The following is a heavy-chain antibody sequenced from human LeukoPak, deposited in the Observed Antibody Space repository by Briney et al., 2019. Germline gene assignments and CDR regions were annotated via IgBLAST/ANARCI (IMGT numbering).Heavy chain of an antibody. J-gene: IGHJ4*02. CDR3: AREGTYYDFWNPGYFDY. V-gene: IGHV3-30-3*01. CDR1: GFTFSSYA. D-gene: IGHD3-3*01. Sequence: GGSLRLSCAASGFTFSSYAMHGVRQAPGKGLEWVALISYDGSNKYYADSVKGRFTISRDNSKNTLYLQMNSLRAEDTAVYYCAREGTYYDFWNPGYFDYWGQGTLVTVSS. CDR2: ISYDGSNK.